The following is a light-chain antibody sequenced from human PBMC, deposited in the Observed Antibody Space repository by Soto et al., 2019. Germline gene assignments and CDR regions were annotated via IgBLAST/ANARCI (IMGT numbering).Light chain of an antibody. V-gene: IGKV1-39*01. CDR3: QQSYSTLLRT. CDR1: QSISSY. J-gene: IGKJ4*01. Sequence: DIQMTQSPSSLSASVGDRVTITCRASQSISSYLNWYQQKPEKAPKLLIYAASSLQSGVPSRFSGSGSGTDFTLTISSLQPEDFATYYCQQSYSTLLRTFGGGTKVEIK. CDR2: AAS.